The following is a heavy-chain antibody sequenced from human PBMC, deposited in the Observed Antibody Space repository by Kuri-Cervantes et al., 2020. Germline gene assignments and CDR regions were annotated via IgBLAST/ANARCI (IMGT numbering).Heavy chain of an antibody. V-gene: IGHV1-2*02. CDR3: ARDRGVIPLIDY. D-gene: IGHD3-10*01. CDR2: INPNSGGT. J-gene: IGHJ4*02. Sequence: ASVKVSCKASGYTFTGYYMHWVRQAPGQGLEWMGWINPNSGGTNYAQKFQGRVTMTRDTSISTAYMELSRLRSDDTAVYYCARDRGVIPLIDYWGQGTLVTSPQ. CDR1: GYTFTGYY.